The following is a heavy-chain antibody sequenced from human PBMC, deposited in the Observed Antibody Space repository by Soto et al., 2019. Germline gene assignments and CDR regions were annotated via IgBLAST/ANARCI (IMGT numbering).Heavy chain of an antibody. CDR2: IGPESRAT. CDR3: GRGRSGQIVVFY. J-gene: IGHJ4*02. Sequence: ASVKVSCKASGYTFTGHYIHWVRQAHEQGPEWMGEIGPESRATRYAQKFQGRVTMTRDMSITTVYMELNNLSPDDTAVYYCGRGRSGQIVVFYWGQGTPVTVSS. CDR1: GYTFTGHY. V-gene: IGHV1-2*02. D-gene: IGHD2-15*01.